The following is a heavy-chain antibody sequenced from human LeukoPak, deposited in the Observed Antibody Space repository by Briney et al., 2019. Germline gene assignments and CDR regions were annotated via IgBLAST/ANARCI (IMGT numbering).Heavy chain of an antibody. CDR1: GFTFSSYA. CDR2: ISYDGSNK. CDR3: ARDPPKDSGYDYYYYGMDV. V-gene: IGHV3-30-3*01. Sequence: GGSLRLSCAASGFTFSSYAMHWVRQAPGKGLEWVAVISYDGSNKYYADSVKGRFTISRDNSKNTLYLQMNSLRAEDTAVYYCARDPPKDSGYDYYYYGMDVWGQGTTVTVSS. D-gene: IGHD5-12*01. J-gene: IGHJ6*02.